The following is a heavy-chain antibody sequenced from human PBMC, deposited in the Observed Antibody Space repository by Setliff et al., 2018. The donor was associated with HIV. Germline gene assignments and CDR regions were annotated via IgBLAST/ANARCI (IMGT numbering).Heavy chain of an antibody. CDR3: AAGGLRYFDWLLE. Sequence: KPSETLSLTCAVSNGSISSGYYWGWIRQPPGKGLEWIGSIYHSGSTYYNPSLKSRVTISVDTSKNQFSLKLSSVTAADTAVYYCAAGGLRYFDWLLEWGQGTLVTVSS. V-gene: IGHV4-38-2*01. CDR2: IYHSGST. D-gene: IGHD3-9*01. J-gene: IGHJ4*02. CDR1: NGSISSGYY.